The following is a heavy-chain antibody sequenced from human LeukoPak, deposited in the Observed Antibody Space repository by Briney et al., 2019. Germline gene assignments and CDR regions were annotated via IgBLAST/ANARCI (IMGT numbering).Heavy chain of an antibody. CDR1: GFSFSDYV. D-gene: IGHD6-13*01. J-gene: IGHJ4*02. Sequence: GGSLRLSCAASGFSFSDYVMYWVRQAPGKGLEYASAISSNGGSTNYADSVKGRFTISRNNSKNTLYLQMGSLRTEDTAVYYCARGYGSSWYSDFDYWGQGTLVTVSS. CDR2: ISSNGGST. V-gene: IGHV3-64*02. CDR3: ARGYGSSWYSDFDY.